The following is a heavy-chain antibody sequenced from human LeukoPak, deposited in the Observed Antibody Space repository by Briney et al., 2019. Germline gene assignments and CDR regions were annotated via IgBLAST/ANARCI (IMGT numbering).Heavy chain of an antibody. D-gene: IGHD1-26*01. CDR1: GGSISGYY. CDR2: IHYSGST. V-gene: IGHV4-59*12. J-gene: IGHJ4*02. CDR3: AKYGGSPSNYFDY. Sequence: PSETLSLTCTVSGGSISGYYWSWIRQPPGNGLEWIGYIHYSGSTKYNPSLNSRVTISVDTSENQFSLKLSSVTAADTAVYYCAKYGGSPSNYFDYWGQGTLVTVSS.